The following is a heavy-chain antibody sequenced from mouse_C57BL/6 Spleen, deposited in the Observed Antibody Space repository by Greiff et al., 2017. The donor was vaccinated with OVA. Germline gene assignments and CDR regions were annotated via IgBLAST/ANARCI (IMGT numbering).Heavy chain of an antibody. V-gene: IGHV1-18*01. Sequence: DVQLQESGPELVKPGASVKIPCKASGYTFTDYNMDWVKQSPGKSLEWIGDINPNNGGTIYNQKFKGKATLTVDKSSSTAYMELRSLTSEDTAVYYCARRYYGYYYAMDYWGQGTSVTVSS. J-gene: IGHJ4*01. D-gene: IGHD1-2*01. CDR3: ARRYYGYYYAMDY. CDR1: GYTFTDYN. CDR2: INPNNGGT.